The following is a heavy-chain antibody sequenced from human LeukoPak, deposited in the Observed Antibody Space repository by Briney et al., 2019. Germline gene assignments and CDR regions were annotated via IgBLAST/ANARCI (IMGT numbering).Heavy chain of an antibody. CDR3: AKGKPRGDYYGSGIYFYFDY. D-gene: IGHD3-10*01. J-gene: IGHJ4*02. V-gene: IGHV3-48*04. CDR1: GITFSSYS. CDR2: ISSSSSTI. Sequence: GGSLRLSCAASGITFSSYSMNRVRQAPGKGLEGISYISSSSSTIYYADSVKGRFTISRDNAKNSLYLQMNSLKAEDTALYFCAKGKPRGDYYGSGIYFYFDYWGQGALVTVSS.